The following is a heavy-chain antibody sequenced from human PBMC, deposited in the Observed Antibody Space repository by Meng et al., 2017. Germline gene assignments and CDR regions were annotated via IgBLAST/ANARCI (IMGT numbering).Heavy chain of an antibody. CDR1: GFTFSSYA. J-gene: IGHJ4*02. D-gene: IGHD5-24*01. CDR3: ARDREDVEMATIDPGNLDY. Sequence: GESLKISCAASGFTFSSYAMHWVRQAPGKGLEYVSAISSNGGSTYYANSVKGRFTISRDNSKNTLYLQMGSLRAEDMAVYYCARDREDVEMATIDPGNLDYWGQGTLVTVSS. V-gene: IGHV3-64*01. CDR2: ISSNGGST.